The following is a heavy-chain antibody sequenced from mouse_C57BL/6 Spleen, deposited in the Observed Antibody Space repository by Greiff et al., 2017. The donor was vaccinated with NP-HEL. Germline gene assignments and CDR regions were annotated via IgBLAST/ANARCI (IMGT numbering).Heavy chain of an antibody. Sequence: VQLQQSGPELVKPGASVQISCKASGYAFSSSWMNWVKQRPGKGLEWIGRIYPGDGDTNYNGKFKGKATLTADKSSSTAYMQLSSLTSEDSAVYFCAREGLLRERFAYWGQGTLVTVSA. CDR1: GYAFSSSW. D-gene: IGHD1-1*01. V-gene: IGHV1-82*01. CDR3: AREGLLRERFAY. CDR2: IYPGDGDT. J-gene: IGHJ3*01.